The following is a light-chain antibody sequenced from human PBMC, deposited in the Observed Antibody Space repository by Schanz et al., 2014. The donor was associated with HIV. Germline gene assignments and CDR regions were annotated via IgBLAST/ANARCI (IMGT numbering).Light chain of an antibody. CDR1: SSDVGYYND. CDR2: EVN. CDR3: TSYAGSNNLV. J-gene: IGLJ2*01. V-gene: IGLV2-8*01. Sequence: QSVLTQPPSASGSPGQSVTISCTGTSSDVGYYNDVSWYQQHPDKAPKLLIYEVNRRPSGVPDRFSGSKSGNTASLTVSGLQAEDEADYYCTSYAGSNNLVFGGGTKLTVL.